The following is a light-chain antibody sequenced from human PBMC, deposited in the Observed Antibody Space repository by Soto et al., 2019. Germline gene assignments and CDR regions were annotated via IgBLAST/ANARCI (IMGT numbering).Light chain of an antibody. V-gene: IGKV3-11*01. CDR3: QQRINWPWS. Sequence: EIVLTQSPATLSLSPGERATLSYRASPSVSSYLAWYQQKAGQAPRLLIYDASNRATGIPARFSGSGSGTDFTLTISSLEPEDFAVYYCQQRINWPWSFGQGTKVEIK. CDR1: PSVSSY. J-gene: IGKJ1*01. CDR2: DAS.